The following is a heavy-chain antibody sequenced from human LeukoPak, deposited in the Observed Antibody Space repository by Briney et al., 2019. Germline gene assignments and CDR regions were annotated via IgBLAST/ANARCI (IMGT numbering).Heavy chain of an antibody. V-gene: IGHV3-23*01. J-gene: IGHJ5*02. D-gene: IGHD3-16*02. Sequence: GGSLRLSCAASGFTFIGYGMSWARQAPGKGLEWVSAISGSGGSTYYADSVKGRFTISRDNSKNTLYLQMTSLRGEDTAVYYCANTYDCVWGSYSYKSWGQGALVTVSS. CDR3: ANTYDCVWGSYSYKS. CDR1: GFTFIGYG. CDR2: ISGSGGST.